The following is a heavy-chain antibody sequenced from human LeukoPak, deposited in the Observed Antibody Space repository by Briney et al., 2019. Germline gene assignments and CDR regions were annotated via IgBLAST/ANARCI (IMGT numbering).Heavy chain of an antibody. V-gene: IGHV1-46*01. CDR2: INPSGGST. Sequence: ASVKVSCKASGYTFTSYYMHWVRQAPGQGLEWMGVINPSGGSTSYAQQFQGRVTITRDTSTSTVYMELSSLRSEDTAVYYCARDDSGYDLTHRNWGQGTLVTVSS. J-gene: IGHJ4*02. CDR1: GYTFTSYY. D-gene: IGHD5-12*01. CDR3: ARDDSGYDLTHRN.